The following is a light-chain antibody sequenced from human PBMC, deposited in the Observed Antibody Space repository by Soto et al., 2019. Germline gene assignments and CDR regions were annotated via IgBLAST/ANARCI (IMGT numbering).Light chain of an antibody. V-gene: IGKV1-5*01. J-gene: IGKJ3*01. CDR1: QSISSW. CDR3: QQYNSYSFT. Sequence: DIPMTQSPSTLSASVGDRVTITCRASQSISSWLAWYQQKPGKAPKLLIYDASSLESGVPSRFSGSGSGTEFTLTISSMQPGDFATYYCQQYNSYSFTFGPGTKVDIK. CDR2: DAS.